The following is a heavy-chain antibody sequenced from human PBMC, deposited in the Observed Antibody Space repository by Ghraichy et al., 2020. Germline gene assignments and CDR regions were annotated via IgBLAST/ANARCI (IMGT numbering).Heavy chain of an antibody. CDR2: INHSGST. Sequence: SQTLSLTCTVYGGSFSGYYWSWIRQPPGQGLEWIGEINHSGSTNYNPSLKSRVTISLDTSKNQFSLKLSSVTAADTAVYFCARVPLNHAYHYYTMDVWGQGTTVTVSS. V-gene: IGHV4-34*01. J-gene: IGHJ6*02. CDR1: GGSFSGYY. CDR3: ARVPLNHAYHYYTMDV.